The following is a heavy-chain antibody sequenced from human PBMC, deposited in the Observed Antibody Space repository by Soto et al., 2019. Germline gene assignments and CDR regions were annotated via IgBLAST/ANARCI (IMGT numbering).Heavy chain of an antibody. CDR2: ISSSGSTI. CDR1: GFTFRSYE. V-gene: IGHV3-48*03. CDR3: ARDGDCGGDCYPAPDY. Sequence: GGSLRLSCAASGFTFRSYEMNWVRQAPGKGLEWVSYISSSGSTIYYADSVKGRFTISRDNAKNSLYLQMNSLRAEDTAVYYCARDGDCGGDCYPAPDYWGQGTLVTVSS. D-gene: IGHD2-21*02. J-gene: IGHJ4*02.